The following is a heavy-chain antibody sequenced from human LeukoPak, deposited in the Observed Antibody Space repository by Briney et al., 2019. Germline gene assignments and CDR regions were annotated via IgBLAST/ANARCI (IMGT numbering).Heavy chain of an antibody. CDR2: ISDRGYNT. V-gene: IGHV3-23*01. CDR1: GFTFGSYP. Sequence: GGSLRLSCAASGFTFGSYPMSWVRQAPGKGLEWVSGISDRGYNTYYPESVKGRFSISRDNSKNTVDLQMNSLRAEDTAMYFCARGDYDFWSAVISAAFDIWGQGTMVTVSS. J-gene: IGHJ3*02. D-gene: IGHD3-3*01. CDR3: ARGDYDFWSAVISAAFDI.